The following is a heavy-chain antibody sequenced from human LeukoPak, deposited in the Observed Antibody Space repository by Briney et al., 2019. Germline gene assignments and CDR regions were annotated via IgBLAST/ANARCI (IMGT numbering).Heavy chain of an antibody. CDR3: GRHNPFRPFPDY. CDR1: GGSISSSSYF. D-gene: IGHD2/OR15-2a*01. V-gene: IGHV4-39*01. Sequence: SETLSLTCTVSGGSISSSSYFWGWIRQPPGKGLEWIGTIYYSGSTYYNPSLKSRVTFSLDTSNNQFSLKLSSVTAADTAVYFCGRHNPFRPFPDYWGQGTLVTVSS. J-gene: IGHJ4*02. CDR2: IYYSGST.